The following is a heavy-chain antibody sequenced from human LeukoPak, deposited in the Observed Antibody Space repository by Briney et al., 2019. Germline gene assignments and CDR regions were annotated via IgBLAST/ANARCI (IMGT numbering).Heavy chain of an antibody. CDR1: GYSISSDYY. CDR2: IYHSGIT. J-gene: IGHJ6*03. D-gene: IGHD2-15*01. V-gene: IGHV4-38-2*01. CDR3: ARRRGGRSYYYMDV. Sequence: SETLSLTCAVSGYSISSDYYWGWIRQPPGKGLEWIGSIYHSGITYYNPSLRSRVTISVDTSKNQFSLKLSSVTAADTAVYYCARRRGGRSYYYMDVWGKGTTVTVSS.